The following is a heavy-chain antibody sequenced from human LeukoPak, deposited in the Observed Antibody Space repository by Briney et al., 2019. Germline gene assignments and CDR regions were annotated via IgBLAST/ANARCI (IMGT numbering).Heavy chain of an antibody. V-gene: IGHV3-23*01. CDR3: ANQVVVATHFDY. J-gene: IGHJ4*02. CDR1: GFTFSDYY. CDR2: ISGSGGST. D-gene: IGHD3-22*01. Sequence: GGSLRLSCAASGFTFSDYYMSWIRQAPGKGLEWVSAISGSGGSTYYADSVEGRFTISRDNSKNTLYLQMNSLRAEDTAVYYCANQVVVATHFDYWGQGTLVTVSS.